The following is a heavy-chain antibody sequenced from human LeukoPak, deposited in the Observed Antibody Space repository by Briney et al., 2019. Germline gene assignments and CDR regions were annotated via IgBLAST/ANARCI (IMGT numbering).Heavy chain of an antibody. D-gene: IGHD4-23*01. CDR3: ARGDYGGNSGGDYFDY. V-gene: IGHV5-51*01. CDR1: GYSFTSYW. J-gene: IGHJ4*02. CDR2: IYPGDSDT. Sequence: GESLKISCKGSGYSFTSYWIGWVRQMPGKGLEWMGIIYPGDSDTGYSPSFQGQVTISADKSISTAYLQWSSLKASDTAMYYCARGDYGGNSGGDYFDYWGQGTLVTVSS.